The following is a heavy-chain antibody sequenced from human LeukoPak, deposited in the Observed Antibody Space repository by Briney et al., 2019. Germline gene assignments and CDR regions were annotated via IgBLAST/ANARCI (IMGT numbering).Heavy chain of an antibody. CDR1: GGSISSDNW. CDR3: ARDLVDSGGYYFDY. J-gene: IGHJ4*02. D-gene: IGHD3-22*01. Sequence: PSGTLSLTCAVSGGSISSDNWWTWLRQPPGKGLEWIGQIYHSGSTNYSPSLKSRVTISVDKPKNHLSLKLSSVTAADTAIYHCARDLVDSGGYYFDYWGQGTLVTVSS. CDR2: IYHSGST. V-gene: IGHV4-4*02.